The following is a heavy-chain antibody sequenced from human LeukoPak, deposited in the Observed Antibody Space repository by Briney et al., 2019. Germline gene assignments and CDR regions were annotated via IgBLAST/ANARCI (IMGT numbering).Heavy chain of an antibody. V-gene: IGHV3-23*01. D-gene: IGHD3-10*01. CDR1: GFSFSSYA. Sequence: GSLRLSCAASGFSFSSYAMKWVRQAPGKGLEWVSAISGSGGSTYYADSVKGRFTISRDNSKNTLYLQMNSLRAEDTVVYGSGSYSPGFDYWGQGTLVTVSS. CDR3: GSYSPGFDY. CDR2: ISGSGGST. J-gene: IGHJ4*02.